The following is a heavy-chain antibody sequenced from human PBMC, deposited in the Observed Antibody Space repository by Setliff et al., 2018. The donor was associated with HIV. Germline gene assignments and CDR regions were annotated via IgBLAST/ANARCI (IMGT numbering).Heavy chain of an antibody. CDR3: TTIVGFCSSTRCYSDY. CDR2: TRNKANSYTT. D-gene: IGHD2-2*01. CDR1: GFTFSDHY. J-gene: IGHJ4*02. V-gene: IGHV3-72*01. Sequence: GGSLRLSCAASGFTFSDHYMDWVRQAPGKGLEWVGRTRNKANSYTTEYAASVKGRSIISRDDSKNSLYLQMNSLKTEDTAVYYCTTIVGFCSSTRCYSDYWGQGTLVTVSS.